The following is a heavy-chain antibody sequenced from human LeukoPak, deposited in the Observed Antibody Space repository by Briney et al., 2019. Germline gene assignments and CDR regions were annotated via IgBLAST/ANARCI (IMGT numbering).Heavy chain of an antibody. V-gene: IGHV1-8*01. Sequence: ASVKVSCKASRYTFTSYDINWVRQATGQGLEWMGWMNPNSGNTGYAQKFQGRVTMTRNTSISTAYMELSSLRSEDTAVYYCARGGGTMVRGVYYMDVWGKGTTVTVSS. CDR1: RYTFTSYD. CDR2: MNPNSGNT. D-gene: IGHD3-10*01. CDR3: ARGGGTMVRGVYYMDV. J-gene: IGHJ6*03.